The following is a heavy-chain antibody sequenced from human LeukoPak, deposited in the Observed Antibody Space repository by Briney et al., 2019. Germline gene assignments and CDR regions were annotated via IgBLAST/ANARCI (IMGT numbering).Heavy chain of an antibody. CDR3: ARGATTTKRNFDY. V-gene: IGHV1-2*02. CDR2: INPAGGGT. CDR1: GYTFTDYY. Sequence: GASVKVSCKASGYTFTDYYIHWVRQAPGQGLEWMGWINPAGGGTNYAQNFQGRVTMTSDTSISTAYMELSSLRSEDTAVYYCARGATTTKRNFDYWGQGTLVTVSS. J-gene: IGHJ4*02. D-gene: IGHD1-1*01.